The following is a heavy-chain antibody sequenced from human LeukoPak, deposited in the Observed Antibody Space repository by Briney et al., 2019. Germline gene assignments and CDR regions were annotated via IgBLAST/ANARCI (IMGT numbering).Heavy chain of an antibody. CDR3: ARDYSGSGWIKAFDY. Sequence: ASVKVSCKASGYTFTSYGISWVRQAPGQGLEWMGWISAYNGNTNYAQKLQGRVTMTTDTSTSTAYMKLRSLRSDDTAVYYCARDYSGSGWIKAFDYWGQGTLVTVSS. CDR2: ISAYNGNT. CDR1: GYTFTSYG. D-gene: IGHD6-19*01. V-gene: IGHV1-18*01. J-gene: IGHJ4*02.